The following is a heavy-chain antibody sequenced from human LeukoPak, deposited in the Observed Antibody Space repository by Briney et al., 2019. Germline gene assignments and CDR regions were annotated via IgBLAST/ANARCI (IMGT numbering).Heavy chain of an antibody. CDR3: ARDLKLYDFWSAQLSYYYYYYGMDV. V-gene: IGHV3-30*04. CDR2: ISYDGSNK. CDR1: GFTFSSYA. J-gene: IGHJ6*02. D-gene: IGHD3-3*01. Sequence: GRSLRLSCAASGFTFSSYAMHWVRQAPGKGLEWVAVISYDGSNKYYADSVKGRFTISRDNSKNTLYLQMNSLRAEDTAVYYCARDLKLYDFWSAQLSYYYYYYGMDVWGQGTTVTVSS.